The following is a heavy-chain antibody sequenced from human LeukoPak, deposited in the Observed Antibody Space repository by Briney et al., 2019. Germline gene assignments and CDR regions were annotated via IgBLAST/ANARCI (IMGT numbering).Heavy chain of an antibody. CDR3: ARAPLAVAGSNWFDP. V-gene: IGHV4-59*08. J-gene: IGHJ5*02. Sequence: TSETLSLTCTVSGGSISSYYWSWIRQPPGKGLEWIGYIYYSGSTNYNPSLKSRVTISVDTSKNQFSLKLSSVTAADTAVYYCARAPLAVAGSNWFDPWGQGTLVTVSS. CDR2: IYYSGST. CDR1: GGSISSYY. D-gene: IGHD6-19*01.